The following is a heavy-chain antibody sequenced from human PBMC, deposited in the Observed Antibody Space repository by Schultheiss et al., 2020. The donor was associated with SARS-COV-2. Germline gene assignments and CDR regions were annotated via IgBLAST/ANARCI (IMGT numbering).Heavy chain of an antibody. CDR3: ATSSSGDAFDI. D-gene: IGHD6-13*01. V-gene: IGHV3-33*01. J-gene: IGHJ3*02. Sequence: GGSLRLSCAASGFTFSSYGMHWVRQASGKGLEWVAVIWYDGSNKYYADSVKGRFTISRDNSKNTLYLQMNSLRAEDTAVYYCATSSSGDAFDIWGQGTMVTVSS. CDR2: IWYDGSNK. CDR1: GFTFSSYG.